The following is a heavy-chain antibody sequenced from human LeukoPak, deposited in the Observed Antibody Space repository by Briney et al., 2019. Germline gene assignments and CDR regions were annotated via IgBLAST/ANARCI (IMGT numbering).Heavy chain of an antibody. V-gene: IGHV1-46*01. Sequence: ASVKVSCKASGYNFISYYMHWVRQAPGQGLEWMGIINPSGGSTSYAQKFQDRVTMTRDTSTSTVYMELSSLKSEDTAVYYCARKDVVLVDAVRYYYYGMDVWGQGTTVTVSS. D-gene: IGHD2-15*01. CDR3: ARKDVVLVDAVRYYYYGMDV. CDR2: INPSGGST. J-gene: IGHJ6*02. CDR1: GYNFISYY.